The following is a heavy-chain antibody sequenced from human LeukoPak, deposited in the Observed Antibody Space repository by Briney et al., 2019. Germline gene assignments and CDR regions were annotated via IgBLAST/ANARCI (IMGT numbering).Heavy chain of an antibody. J-gene: IGHJ3*02. CDR3: ASLDYYDSSGFDAFDI. V-gene: IGHV1-8*01. CDR1: GYTFTSFD. D-gene: IGHD3-22*01. CDR2: MNPNRGNT. Sequence: ASVKVSCKASGYTFTSFDINWVRQATGQGLEWMGWMNPNRGNTGYAQKFQGRATMTRNTSISTAYMELSSLRSEDTAVYYCASLDYYDSSGFDAFDIWGQGTMVTVSS.